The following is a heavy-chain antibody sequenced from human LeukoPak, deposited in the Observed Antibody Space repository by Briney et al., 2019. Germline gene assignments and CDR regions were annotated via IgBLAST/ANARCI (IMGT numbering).Heavy chain of an antibody. V-gene: IGHV1-69*13. CDR2: IIPIFGTA. D-gene: IGHD1-26*01. CDR1: GGTFSSYA. Sequence: SVKVSCKASGGTFSSYAISWVRQAPGQGLEWMGGIIPIFGTANYAQKFQGRVTITADESTSTAYMELSSLRSEDTAVYYCARDTLSSGSYWIFDYWGQGTLVTVSS. CDR3: ARDTLSSGSYWIFDY. J-gene: IGHJ4*02.